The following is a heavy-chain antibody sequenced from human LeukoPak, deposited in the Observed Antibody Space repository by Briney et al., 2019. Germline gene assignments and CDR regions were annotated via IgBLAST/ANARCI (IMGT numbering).Heavy chain of an antibody. J-gene: IGHJ4*02. CDR2: IIPILGIA. V-gene: IGHV1-69*04. Sequence: ASVKVSCKASGGTFSSYAISWVRQAPGQGLEWMGRIIPILGIANYAQKFQGRVTITADKSTSTAYMELSSLRSEDTAVYYCAILGTIFGVVRNYFDYWGQGTLVTVSS. CDR1: GGTFSSYA. CDR3: AILGTIFGVVRNYFDY. D-gene: IGHD3-3*01.